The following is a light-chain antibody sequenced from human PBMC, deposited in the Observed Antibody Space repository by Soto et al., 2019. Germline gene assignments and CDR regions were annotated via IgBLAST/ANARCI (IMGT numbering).Light chain of an antibody. CDR2: DAS. V-gene: IGKV3-20*01. CDR1: QSVSSGY. Sequence: EIVLTQSPGTLSLSPGERGTLSCRASQSVSSGYLAWYQQKPGQAPRLLIYDASSRATGIPDRFSGSGSGTDFTLTISRLEPEDFAVYYCQQYGSSHRKFGQGTKVNIK. J-gene: IGKJ1*01. CDR3: QQYGSSHRK.